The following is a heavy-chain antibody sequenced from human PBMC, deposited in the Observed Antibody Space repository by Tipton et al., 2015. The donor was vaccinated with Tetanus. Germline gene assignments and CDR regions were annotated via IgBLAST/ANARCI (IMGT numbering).Heavy chain of an antibody. J-gene: IGHJ4*02. CDR3: ATSPREAGDY. D-gene: IGHD6-19*01. CDR2: IWFDGSKT. Sequence: RSLRLSCKTSGFSFTSYGFHWVRHAPGKGLEWIGLIWFDGSKTYYGDSVKGRFTISRDNAKNSLFLQMSSLRDEDTAVYFCATSPREAGDYWGQGTRVTVSS. V-gene: IGHV3-33*03. CDR1: GFSFTSYG.